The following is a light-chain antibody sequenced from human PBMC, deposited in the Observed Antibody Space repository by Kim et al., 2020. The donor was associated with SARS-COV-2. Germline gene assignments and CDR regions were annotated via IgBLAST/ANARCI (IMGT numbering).Light chain of an antibody. Sequence: AIRMTQSPSSFSASTGDRVTITCRASQGIGSSLAWYQQKPGKAPKLLIYAASTLQSGVPSGFSGSGSGTDFSLTINNLQSEDFATYYCQQYSSYPWTFGQGTKVDIK. J-gene: IGKJ1*01. CDR1: QGIGSS. CDR3: QQYSSYPWT. V-gene: IGKV1-8*01. CDR2: AAS.